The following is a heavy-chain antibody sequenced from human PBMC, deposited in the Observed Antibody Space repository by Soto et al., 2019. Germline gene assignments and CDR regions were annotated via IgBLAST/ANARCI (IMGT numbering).Heavy chain of an antibody. D-gene: IGHD6-13*01. V-gene: IGHV3-30*18. Sequence: GGSLRLSCAASGFTFSSYGMHWVRQAPGKGLEWVAVISYEGSNKYYADSVKGRFTISRDNSKSTVYLQMNSLRAEDTAVYYCAKGRGYSSSSISGNWFDPWGQGTLVTVSS. J-gene: IGHJ5*02. CDR1: GFTFSSYG. CDR2: ISYEGSNK. CDR3: AKGRGYSSSSISGNWFDP.